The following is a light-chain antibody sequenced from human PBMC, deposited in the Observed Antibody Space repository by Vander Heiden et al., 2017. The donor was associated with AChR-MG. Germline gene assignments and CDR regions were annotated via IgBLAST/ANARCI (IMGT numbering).Light chain of an antibody. J-gene: IGLJ2*01. V-gene: IGLV3-21*03. CDR1: NIGGEN. CDR3: QVWDSSSDLGV. CDR2: NDN. Sequence: SSVLTQLPALAVGPGKTASITCGGNNIGGENVHWYQHKPGQAPVMVVYNDNDRPSGIPERFSGSKSGNTANLTISRVEAGDEADYYCQVWDSSSDLGVFGGGTKLTVL.